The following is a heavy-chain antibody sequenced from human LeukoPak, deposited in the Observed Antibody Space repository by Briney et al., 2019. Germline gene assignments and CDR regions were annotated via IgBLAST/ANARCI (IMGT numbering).Heavy chain of an antibody. J-gene: IGHJ4*02. Sequence: PGESLRLSCAASGFTFSSYWMHWVRQAPGKGLVWVSRVNPQGTATTYTDSVEGRFTISRDNAKDALHLQLDDLRAEDTAVYYCARARWSSTGWFLGYWGQGTLVTVSS. V-gene: IGHV3-74*03. CDR2: VNPQGTAT. D-gene: IGHD6-19*01. CDR1: GFTFSSYW. CDR3: ARARWSSTGWFLGY.